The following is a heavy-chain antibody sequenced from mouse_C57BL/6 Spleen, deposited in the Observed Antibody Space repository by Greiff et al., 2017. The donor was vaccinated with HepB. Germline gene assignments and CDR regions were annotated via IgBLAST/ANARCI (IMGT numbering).Heavy chain of an antibody. J-gene: IGHJ3*01. D-gene: IGHD2-10*02. CDR1: GYTFTDYY. V-gene: IGHV1-26*01. CDR2: INPNNGGT. CDR3: ARGGYGTYEAGTPFAY. Sequence: EVQLQQSGPELVKPGASVKISCKASGYTFTDYYMNWVKQSHGKSLEWIGDINPNNGGTSYNQKFKGKATLTVDKSSSTAYMELRSLTSEESAVYYCARGGYGTYEAGTPFAYWGQGTLVTVAA.